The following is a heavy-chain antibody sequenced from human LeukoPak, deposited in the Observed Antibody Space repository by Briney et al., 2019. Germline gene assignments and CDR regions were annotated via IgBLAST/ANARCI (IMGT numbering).Heavy chain of an antibody. Sequence: GASVKVSCKASGGTFSSYAISWVRQAPGQGLEWMGGIIPIFGTANYAQKFQGRVTITADKSTSTAYMELSSLRSEDTAVYYCASGSTIYDILTGYYSSWFDPWGQGTLVTASS. V-gene: IGHV1-69*06. J-gene: IGHJ5*02. D-gene: IGHD3-9*01. CDR2: IIPIFGTA. CDR3: ASGSTIYDILTGYYSSWFDP. CDR1: GGTFSSYA.